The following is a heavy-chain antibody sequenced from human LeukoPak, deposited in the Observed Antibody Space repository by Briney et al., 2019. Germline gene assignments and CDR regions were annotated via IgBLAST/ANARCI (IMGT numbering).Heavy chain of an antibody. D-gene: IGHD3-22*01. CDR2: INSDGSTT. J-gene: IGHJ3*02. V-gene: IGHV3-74*01. CDR1: GFTFSSYW. CDR3: AKAVGSSGYFSRDAFDI. Sequence: GGSLRLSCAASGFTFSSYWMHWVRQAPGKGLVWVSRINSDGSTTSYADSVKGRFTISRDNSKNTVYLQMNSLRAEDMAIYYCAKAVGSSGYFSRDAFDIWGQGTMVTVSS.